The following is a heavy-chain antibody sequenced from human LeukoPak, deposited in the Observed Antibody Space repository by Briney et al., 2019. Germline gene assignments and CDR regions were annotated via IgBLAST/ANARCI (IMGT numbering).Heavy chain of an antibody. V-gene: IGHV3-30-3*01. CDR3: ARPYSSSWWRGMDV. D-gene: IGHD6-13*01. J-gene: IGHJ6*02. CDR2: ISYDGSNK. CDR1: GFPFSRTA. Sequence: RRSLRLSCAAPGFPFSRTAVHWVRQAPRKGLEWVAVISYDGSNKYYADSVKGRFTISRDNSKNTLYLQMNSLRPEDTAVYHCARPYSSSWWRGMDVWGQGTTVTVSS.